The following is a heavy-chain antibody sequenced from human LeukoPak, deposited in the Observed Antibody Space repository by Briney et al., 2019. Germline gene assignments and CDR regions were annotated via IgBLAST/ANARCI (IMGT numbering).Heavy chain of an antibody. CDR3: ARLPWGAYSSFDP. J-gene: IGHJ5*02. CDR1: GGSISSSSYY. CDR2: VFSSGST. D-gene: IGHD3-16*01. V-gene: IGHV4-39*01. Sequence: ASETLSLTGTVSGGSISSSSYYWGWVRQPPGKGLEWIGSVFSSGSTYYNPSPKSPVTISVDTSKNQFSLKLSSVTAADTAVYYCARLPWGAYSSFDPWGQGTLVTVSS.